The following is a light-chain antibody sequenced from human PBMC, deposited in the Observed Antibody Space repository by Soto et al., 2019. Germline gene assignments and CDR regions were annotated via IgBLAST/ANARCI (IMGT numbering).Light chain of an antibody. Sequence: EVVLTQSPGTLSLSPGESATLSCRASQSVRGNYFAWYQQRPGQAPRLLVYGPSVRAAGIPDRFRGSGSPTDFDLTISRVAPEDFAVYFCHQCGMSPFTFGPGT. CDR2: GPS. CDR3: HQCGMSPFT. V-gene: IGKV3-20*01. J-gene: IGKJ3*01. CDR1: QSVRGNY.